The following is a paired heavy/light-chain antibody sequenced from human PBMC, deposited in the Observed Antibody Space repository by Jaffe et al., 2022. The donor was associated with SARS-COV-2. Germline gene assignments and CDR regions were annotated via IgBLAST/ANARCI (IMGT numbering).Light chain of an antibody. V-gene: IGKV1-39*01. J-gene: IGKJ2*01. Sequence: DIHMTQSPSSLSASVGDRVSITCRASHPISRYLNWYQQKPGKAPDLLIFAAAGLQTGVPSRFSGSGSGTDFTLTITSLQPEDFATYFCQQSYNTPHTFGQGTKLEI. CDR2: AAA. CDR3: QQSYNTPHT. CDR1: HPISRY.
Heavy chain of an antibody. D-gene: IGHD3-10*01. CDR1: GYTFTTYY. V-gene: IGHV1-46*04. CDR2: INPSTGTT. CDR3: ARDIVRGDLTWFDP. J-gene: IGHJ5*02. Sequence: QVQLVQSGAEVKRPGASVKVSCKASGYTFTTYYIHWMRQAPGQGLEWMGIINPSTGTTSYSQKLQGRVTMTRDTSTTTVYMELSSLTSDDTAVYYCARDIVRGDLTWFDPWGQGTLVTVSS.